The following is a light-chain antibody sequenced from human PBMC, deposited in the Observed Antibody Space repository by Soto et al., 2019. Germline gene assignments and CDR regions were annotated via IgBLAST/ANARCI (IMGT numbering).Light chain of an antibody. CDR1: SSDVGGYNY. V-gene: IGLV2-8*01. CDR3: SSYTSSSTLSYV. CDR2: EVN. J-gene: IGLJ1*01. Sequence: QSALTQPPSASGSPGQSVAISCTGTSSDVGGYNYVSWYQQHPGKAPKLMIYEVNKRPSGVPDRFSGSKSGNTASLTVSGLQAEDEANYYCSSYTSSSTLSYVFGTGTKVTVL.